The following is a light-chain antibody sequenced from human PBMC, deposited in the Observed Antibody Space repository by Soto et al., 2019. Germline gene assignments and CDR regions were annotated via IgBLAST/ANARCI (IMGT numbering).Light chain of an antibody. Sequence: IVLREAPSTLSLSPLEGAMLSGMASQSVSTYLAWYQQKPGQAPRLLIYGASTGATDIPDRFSGSGSGTEFTLTISSLQSEDFAVYYCQQYHNWPRTFGQGTKVDIK. V-gene: IGKV3-15*01. CDR1: QSVSTY. CDR2: GAS. J-gene: IGKJ1*01. CDR3: QQYHNWPRT.